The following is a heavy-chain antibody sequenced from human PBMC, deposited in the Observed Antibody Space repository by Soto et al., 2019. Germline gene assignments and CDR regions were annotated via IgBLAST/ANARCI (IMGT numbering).Heavy chain of an antibody. CDR3: ARDLYCSGGSCYSHLAY. CDR1: GFTFSSYG. D-gene: IGHD2-15*01. CDR2: IWYDGSNK. V-gene: IGHV3-33*01. Sequence: GGSLRLSCAASGFTFSSYGMHWVRQAPGKGLEWVAVIWYDGSNKYYADSVKGRFTISRDNSKNMLYLQMNSLRAEDTAVYYCARDLYCSGGSCYSHLAYWGQGTLVTVSS. J-gene: IGHJ4*02.